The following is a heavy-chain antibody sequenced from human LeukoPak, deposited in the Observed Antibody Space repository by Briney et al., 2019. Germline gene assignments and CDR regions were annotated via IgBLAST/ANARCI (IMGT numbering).Heavy chain of an antibody. CDR1: GVSISSYY. Sequence: PSETPSLTCTVSGVSISSYYWSWIRQPPGKGLEWIGYIYYSGSTNYNPSLKSRVTISVDTSKNQFSLKLSSVTAADTAVYYCARDWRDGDYWWGYYYYYGMDVWGQGTTVTVSS. CDR2: IYYSGST. CDR3: ARDWRDGDYWWGYYYYYGMDV. D-gene: IGHD4-17*01. V-gene: IGHV4-59*01. J-gene: IGHJ6*02.